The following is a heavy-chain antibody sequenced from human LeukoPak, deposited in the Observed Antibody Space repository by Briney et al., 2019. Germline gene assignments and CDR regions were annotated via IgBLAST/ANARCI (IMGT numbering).Heavy chain of an antibody. J-gene: IGHJ4*02. CDR3: AKDADY. Sequence: GGSLRLSCAASGFTFSSYGMHWVRQAPGKGLEWVAVISYDGSNKYYADSVKGRFTISRDNSKNTLYLQMNSLRAEDTAVYYCAKDADYWGQGTLVTVSS. CDR2: ISYDGSNK. V-gene: IGHV3-30*18. CDR1: GFTFSSYG.